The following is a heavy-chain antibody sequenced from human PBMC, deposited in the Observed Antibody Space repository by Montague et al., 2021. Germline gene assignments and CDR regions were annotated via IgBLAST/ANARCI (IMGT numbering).Heavy chain of an antibody. V-gene: IGHV3-33*01. CDR2: VGHDGNYE. J-gene: IGHJ4*02. D-gene: IGHD1-26*01. Sequence: SLRLSCAASGFSFNVYGMHWVRQAPGKGLEWVAVVGHDGNYEKYADSVRGRFIVSRDNSRTTLYLQLNGLRAADTAVYYCARDFRVGTYFDYLGQGTLVTVSS. CDR1: GFSFNVYG. CDR3: ARDFRVGTYFDY.